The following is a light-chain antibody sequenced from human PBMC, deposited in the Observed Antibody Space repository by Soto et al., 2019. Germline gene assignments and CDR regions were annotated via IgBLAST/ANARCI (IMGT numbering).Light chain of an antibody. J-gene: IGKJ1*01. CDR1: QSLSSNF. Sequence: EIVLTQSPATLSLSPGERATLSCRASQSLSSNFLAWYQQKPGQPPRLLIYDSSTRATGFPDRFSGSGSGTDFTLTISRLEPEDVAVYYCQQYEAVVTFGQGTKVEI. CDR2: DSS. V-gene: IGKV3-20*01. CDR3: QQYEAVVT.